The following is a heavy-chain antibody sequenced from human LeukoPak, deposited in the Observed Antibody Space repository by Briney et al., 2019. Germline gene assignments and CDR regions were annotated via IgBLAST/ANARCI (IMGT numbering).Heavy chain of an antibody. V-gene: IGHV4-34*01. CDR3: AREGVSSWYVVSPHLKYYFDY. D-gene: IGHD6-13*01. Sequence: ASETLSLTCAVYGGSFSGYYWSWIRQPPGKGLEWIGEINHSGSTNYNPSLKSRVTISVDTSKNQFSLKLSSVTAADTAVYYCAREGVSSWYVVSPHLKYYFDYWGQGTLVTVSS. CDR1: GGSFSGYY. CDR2: INHSGST. J-gene: IGHJ4*02.